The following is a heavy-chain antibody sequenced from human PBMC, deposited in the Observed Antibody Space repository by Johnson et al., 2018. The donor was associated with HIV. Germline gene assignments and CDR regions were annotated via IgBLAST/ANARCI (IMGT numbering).Heavy chain of an antibody. V-gene: IGHV3-30*02. CDR1: GFTLNSYG. D-gene: IGHD1-26*01. J-gene: IGHJ3*02. CDR2: IRYDGSNT. Sequence: QEQLVESGGGVVQPGGSLRLSCAASGFTLNSYGMHWVRQAPGKGLEWVAFIRYDGSNTYYADSVKGRFTISRDNSKNTLYLQMNSLRAEDTAVYYCAKGRLVGATTYDAFDIWGQGTMVTVSS. CDR3: AKGRLVGATTYDAFDI.